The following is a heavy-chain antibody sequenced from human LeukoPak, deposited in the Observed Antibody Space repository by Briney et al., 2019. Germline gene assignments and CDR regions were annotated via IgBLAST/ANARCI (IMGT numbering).Heavy chain of an antibody. CDR3: ARMPRGLVGSDS. CDR1: GGSISSTTYY. D-gene: IGHD3-10*01. CDR2: IYYSGRA. V-gene: IGHV4-39*07. Sequence: SETLSLTCFVSGGSISSTTYYWGWIRQPPGEGLEWIGSIYYSGRAYYNPSLKSRATMSVDTSRNQFSLKLISVTAADTAVYYCARMPRGLVGSDSWGQGSLVTVSS. J-gene: IGHJ4*02.